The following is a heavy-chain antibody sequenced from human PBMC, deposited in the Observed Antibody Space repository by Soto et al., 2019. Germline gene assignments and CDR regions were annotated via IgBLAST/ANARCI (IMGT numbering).Heavy chain of an antibody. J-gene: IGHJ6*02. CDR3: ARYYDILTGPEDYYYYGMDV. D-gene: IGHD3-9*01. V-gene: IGHV1-69*13. Sequence: SVKVSCKASGGTFSSCAISWVRQAPGQGLEWMGGIIPIFGTANYAQKFQGRVTITADESTSTAYMELSSLRSEDTAVYYCARYYDILTGPEDYYYYGMDVWGQGTTVTVSS. CDR1: GGTFSSCA. CDR2: IIPIFGTA.